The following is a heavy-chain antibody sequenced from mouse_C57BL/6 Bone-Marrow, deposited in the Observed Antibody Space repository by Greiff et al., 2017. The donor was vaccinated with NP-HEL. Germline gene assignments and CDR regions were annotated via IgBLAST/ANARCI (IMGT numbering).Heavy chain of an antibody. J-gene: IGHJ1*03. CDR1: GYTFTSYW. CDR2: IDPSDSYT. D-gene: IGHD2-3*01. Sequence: QVQLKQPGAELVMPGASVKLSCKASGYTFTSYWMHWVKQRPGQGLEWIGEIDPSDSYTNYNQKFKGKSTLNVDKSSSTAYMQLSSLTSEDSAVYYCARRGWLLRYFDVWGTGTTVTVSS. CDR3: ARRGWLLRYFDV. V-gene: IGHV1-69*01.